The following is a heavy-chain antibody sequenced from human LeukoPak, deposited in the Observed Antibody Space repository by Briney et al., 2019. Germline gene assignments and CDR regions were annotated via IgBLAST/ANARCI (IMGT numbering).Heavy chain of an antibody. V-gene: IGHV1-18*04. J-gene: IGHJ5*02. CDR2: ISAYNGNT. D-gene: IGHD1-1*01. CDR3: ARVPGDNWNDDVGLHWFDP. CDR1: GYTFTSYG. Sequence: GASVKVSCKASGYTFTSYGISWVRQAPGQGLEWMGWISAYNGNTNYAQKLQGRVTITTDTSTSTAYMELRSLSSDDTAVYYCARVPGDNWNDDVGLHWFDPWGQGTLVTVSS.